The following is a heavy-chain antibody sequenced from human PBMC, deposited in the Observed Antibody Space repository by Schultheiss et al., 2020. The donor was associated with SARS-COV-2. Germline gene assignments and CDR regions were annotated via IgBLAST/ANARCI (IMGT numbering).Heavy chain of an antibody. Sequence: SETLSLTCTVSGGSISSSSYYWGWIRQPPGKGLEWIGYIYYSGSTYYNPSLKSRVTISVDTSKNQFSLKLSSVTAADTAVYYCARDAIRERGLVPSSFLDYRGLDVWGRGTTVTVSS. CDR1: GGSISSSSYY. V-gene: IGHV4-39*07. J-gene: IGHJ6*02. CDR3: ARDAIRERGLVPSSFLDYRGLDV. D-gene: IGHD4-23*01. CDR2: IYYSGST.